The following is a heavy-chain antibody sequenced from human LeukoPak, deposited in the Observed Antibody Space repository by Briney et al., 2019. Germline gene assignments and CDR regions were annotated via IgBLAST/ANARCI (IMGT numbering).Heavy chain of an antibody. CDR1: GYTFISHG. V-gene: IGHV1-18*01. CDR2: ISPHNGNT. Sequence: GASVKVSCKASGYTFISHGISWVRQAPGQGLEWMGWISPHNGNTNYAQKFQGRVTMTTDTSTSTVYMELRSLRSDDTAVYYCARDSIGVITFGAFIVFDYWGQGTLVTVSS. J-gene: IGHJ4*02. D-gene: IGHD3-16*02. CDR3: ARDSIGVITFGAFIVFDY.